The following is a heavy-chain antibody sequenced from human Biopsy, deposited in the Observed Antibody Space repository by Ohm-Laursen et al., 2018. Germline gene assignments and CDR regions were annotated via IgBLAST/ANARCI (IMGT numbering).Heavy chain of an antibody. CDR1: GGSFSGYY. J-gene: IGHJ6*02. CDR3: ARALDYYDPYYYYAMDV. CDR2: INHRGSA. Sequence: SDTLSLTCVVSGGSFSGYYWTWIRQPPGKGLEWIGEINHRGSASYNPSLKSRITVLVDTSKNQFSLKLRSVSAADTAVYFCARALDYYDPYYYYAMDVWGQGTSVTVSS. D-gene: IGHD3-16*01. V-gene: IGHV4-34*01.